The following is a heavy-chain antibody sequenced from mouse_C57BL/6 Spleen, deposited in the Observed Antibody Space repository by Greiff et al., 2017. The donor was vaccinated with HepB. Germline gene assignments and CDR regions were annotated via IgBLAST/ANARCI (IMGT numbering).Heavy chain of an antibody. CDR3: TTRNYYGSSYNY. Sequence: EVQLQQSGAELVRPGASVKLSCTASGFNIKDDYMHWVKQRPEQGLEWIGRIDPENGDTEYASKFQGKATITADTSSNTAYLQLSSLTSEDTAVYYCTTRNYYGSSYNYWGQGTTLTVSS. J-gene: IGHJ2*01. CDR2: IDPENGDT. V-gene: IGHV14-4*01. D-gene: IGHD1-1*01. CDR1: GFNIKDDY.